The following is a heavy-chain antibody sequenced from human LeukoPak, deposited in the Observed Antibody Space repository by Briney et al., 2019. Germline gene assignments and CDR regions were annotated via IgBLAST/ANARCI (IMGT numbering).Heavy chain of an antibody. J-gene: IGHJ4*02. CDR2: INPNSGDT. V-gene: IGHV1-2*02. CDR3: ARGRKMAAAGTESPALFDY. D-gene: IGHD6-13*01. Sequence: ASVTVSFKGSGYTFTGYYMHWVRQPPGQGLGWVGWINPNSGDTSYEQKFQARVTMTRDTSISTAYMELNSLTSDDTAAYYCARGRKMAAAGTESPALFDYWGQGTLVAVSS. CDR1: GYTFTGYY.